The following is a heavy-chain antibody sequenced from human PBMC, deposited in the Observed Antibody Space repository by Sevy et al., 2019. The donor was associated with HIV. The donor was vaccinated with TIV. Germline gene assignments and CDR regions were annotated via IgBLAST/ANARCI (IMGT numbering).Heavy chain of an antibody. CDR3: ARDKYCGGDCSIGGAFDI. Sequence: GESLKISCAASGFTFSSYAMHWVHQAPGKGLEWVAVISYDGSNKYYADSVKGRFTISRDNSKNTLYLQRNSLRAEDTAVYYCARDKYCGGDCSIGGAFDIWGQGTMVTVSS. V-gene: IGHV3-30*04. CDR1: GFTFSSYA. CDR2: ISYDGSNK. D-gene: IGHD2-21*02. J-gene: IGHJ3*02.